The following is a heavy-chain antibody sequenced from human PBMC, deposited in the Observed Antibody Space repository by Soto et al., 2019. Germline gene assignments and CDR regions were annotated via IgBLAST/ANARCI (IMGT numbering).Heavy chain of an antibody. CDR1: GFTFSSYA. J-gene: IGHJ4*02. CDR2: ISGSGDST. D-gene: IGHD6-6*01. CDR3: AKDGRYSSSSGDY. V-gene: IGHV3-23*01. Sequence: LRLSCAASGFTFSSYAMSWIRQAPGKGLEWVSAISGSGDSTYYADSVKGRFTISRDNSKNTLYLQMNSLRAEDTAVYYCAKDGRYSSSSGDYWGQGTLVTVSS.